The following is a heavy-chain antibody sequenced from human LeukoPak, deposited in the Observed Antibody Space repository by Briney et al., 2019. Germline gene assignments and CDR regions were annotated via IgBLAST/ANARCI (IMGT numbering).Heavy chain of an antibody. V-gene: IGHV1-3*01. CDR3: ARGAGFAEPLPEY. CDR2: INAGHGDT. D-gene: IGHD1-14*01. J-gene: IGHJ4*02. CDR1: GYTFTSYA. Sequence: ASVKVSCKASGYTFTSYAIQWVRQAPGQRLEWMGRINAGHGDTKYSQKFQGRVTITRDTSASTAYMELSSLRSEDTAVYYCARGAGFAEPLPEYWGQGTLLIVSS.